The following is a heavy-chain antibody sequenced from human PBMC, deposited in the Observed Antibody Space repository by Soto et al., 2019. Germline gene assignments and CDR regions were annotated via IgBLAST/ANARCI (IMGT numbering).Heavy chain of an antibody. D-gene: IGHD6-19*01. CDR1: GYTFTGYY. CDR2: INPNSGGT. Sequence: WASVKVSCKASGYTFTGYYMHWVRQAPGQGLEWMGWINPNSGGTNYAQKFQGRVTMTRDTSISTAYMELSRLRSDDTAVYYCARGGYSSGWYVPRYGMDVWGQGTTVTVSS. V-gene: IGHV1-2*02. J-gene: IGHJ6*02. CDR3: ARGGYSSGWYVPRYGMDV.